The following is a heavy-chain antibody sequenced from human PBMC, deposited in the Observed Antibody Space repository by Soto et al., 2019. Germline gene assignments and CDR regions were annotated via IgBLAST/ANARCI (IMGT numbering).Heavy chain of an antibody. CDR3: ARHDAGYSSSWYSIGGMDV. CDR1: GGSISSSSYY. Sequence: KPSETLSLTCTVSGGSISSSSYYWGRIRQPPGKGLEWIGSIYYSGSTYYNPSLKSRVTISVDTSKNQFSLKLSSVTAADTAVYYCARHDAGYSSSWYSIGGMDVWGQGTTVTVSS. CDR2: IYYSGST. V-gene: IGHV4-39*01. D-gene: IGHD6-13*01. J-gene: IGHJ6*02.